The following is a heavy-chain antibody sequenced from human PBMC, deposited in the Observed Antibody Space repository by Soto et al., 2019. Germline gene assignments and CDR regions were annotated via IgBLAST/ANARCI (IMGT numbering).Heavy chain of an antibody. CDR1: GFTFSSNG. J-gene: IGHJ6*02. V-gene: IGHV3-33*01. Sequence: QVQLVESGGGVVQPGRSLRLSCAASGFTFSSNGMHWVRQAPGKGLEWVAVIWYDGSNKYYADSVKGRFTISRDNSKNTLYPQMNSLRAEDTAVYYCARGGKSIAVAGTGIFGYYYGMDVWGQGTTVTVSS. CDR3: ARGGKSIAVAGTGIFGYYYGMDV. CDR2: IWYDGSNK. D-gene: IGHD6-19*01.